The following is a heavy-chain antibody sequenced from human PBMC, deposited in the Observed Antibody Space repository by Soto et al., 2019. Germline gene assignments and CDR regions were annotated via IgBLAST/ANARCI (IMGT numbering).Heavy chain of an antibody. CDR1: GYTFISYG. V-gene: IGHV1-18*01. CDR2: INAFNGNT. D-gene: IGHD6-19*01. Sequence: QVQLVQSVAEVKKPGSSVKVSCKASGYTFISYGISWVRQAPGQVLEWMGWINAFNGNTNYAQKLQGRVTMTRDTSTSTAYMELRSLRSDDTAVYSCARDPVAGTYFDYWGQGTLVTVSS. CDR3: ARDPVAGTYFDY. J-gene: IGHJ4*02.